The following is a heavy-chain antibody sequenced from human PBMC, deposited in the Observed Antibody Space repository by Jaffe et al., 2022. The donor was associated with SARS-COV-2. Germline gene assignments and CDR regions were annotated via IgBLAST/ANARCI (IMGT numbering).Heavy chain of an antibody. CDR3: ARGDSSGWRTDAFDI. CDR2: INPSGGST. Sequence: QVQLVQSGAEVKKPGASVKVSCKASGYTFTSYYMHWVRQAPGQGLEWMGIINPSGGSTSYAQKFQGRVTMTRDTSTSTVYMELSSLRSEDTAVYYCARGDSSGWRTDAFDIWGQGTMVTVSS. CDR1: GYTFTSYY. J-gene: IGHJ3*02. V-gene: IGHV1-46*01. D-gene: IGHD6-19*01.